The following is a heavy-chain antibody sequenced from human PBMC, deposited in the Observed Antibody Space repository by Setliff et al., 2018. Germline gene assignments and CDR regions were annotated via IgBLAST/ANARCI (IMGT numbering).Heavy chain of an antibody. CDR3: ARGSYYDSSGYSPDFFDY. J-gene: IGHJ4*02. Sequence: SETLSLTCSVSGGSISNFYWSWIRQPPGKGLEWIGSISPGRSINYNPSLRSRVTISGDTSKNQFSLKLSSVTAADTAVYYCARGSYYDSSGYSPDFFDYWGQGTLVTVSS. CDR1: GGSISNFY. CDR2: ISPGRSI. V-gene: IGHV4-4*08. D-gene: IGHD3-22*01.